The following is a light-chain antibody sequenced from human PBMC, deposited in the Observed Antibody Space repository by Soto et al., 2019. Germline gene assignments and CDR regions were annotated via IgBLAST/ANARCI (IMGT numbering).Light chain of an antibody. J-gene: IGKJ2*01. CDR3: QQYGSAPYT. CDR1: QTLNSGH. CDR2: GAS. Sequence: EIALTQSPGTLSLSPGERATLSCRASQTLNSGHLAWYQQNPGQAPRLLIYGASNRATGIPDRFSGSGSGTDFTLTISRLEPEDSAVYYCQQYGSAPYTFGQGTKLEIK. V-gene: IGKV3-20*01.